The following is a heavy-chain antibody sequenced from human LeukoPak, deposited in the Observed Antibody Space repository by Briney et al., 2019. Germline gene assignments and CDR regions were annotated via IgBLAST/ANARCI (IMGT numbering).Heavy chain of an antibody. D-gene: IGHD6-19*01. CDR1: GFTFSSYA. CDR2: LSHDGSNK. CDR3: ARARSGWYLGQFDY. Sequence: PGGSLRLSCVVSGFTFSSYAMHWVRQAPGKGLEWVAVLSHDGSNKYSADSVRGRFTISRDNSKNTLYLQMNSLRPEDTAVYYCARARSGWYLGQFDYWGQGTLVTVSS. V-gene: IGHV3-30*04. J-gene: IGHJ4*02.